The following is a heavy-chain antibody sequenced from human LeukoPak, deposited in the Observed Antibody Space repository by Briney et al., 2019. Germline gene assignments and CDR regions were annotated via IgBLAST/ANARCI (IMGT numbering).Heavy chain of an antibody. J-gene: IGHJ4*02. CDR2: INTDNGDT. D-gene: IGHD3-10*01. CDR3: ARGMYGSGSYCDY. V-gene: IGHV1-3*04. CDR1: GFTFGTYW. Sequence: GGSLRLSCAASGFTFGTYWMSWVRQAPGQRLEWMGWINTDNGDTKYSQTFQGRVTITRDTSASTAYMELSGLRSEDTAVYYCARGMYGSGSYCDYWGQGTLVTVSS.